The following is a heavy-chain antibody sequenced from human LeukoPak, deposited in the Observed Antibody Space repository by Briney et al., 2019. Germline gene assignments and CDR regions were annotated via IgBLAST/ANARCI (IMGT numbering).Heavy chain of an antibody. J-gene: IGHJ4*02. CDR1: GGSIGTYY. Sequence: SETLSLTCSVSGGSIGTYYWSWIRQPPGKGLEWIGYIYYSGSTNYNPSLKSRVTMSIDTSQNQFSLKLSSVTAADTAVYYCARGGYYYGSGSYSHPPYYFDYWGQGTLVTVSS. V-gene: IGHV4-59*01. CDR3: ARGGYYYGSGSYSHPPYYFDY. D-gene: IGHD3-10*01. CDR2: IYYSGST.